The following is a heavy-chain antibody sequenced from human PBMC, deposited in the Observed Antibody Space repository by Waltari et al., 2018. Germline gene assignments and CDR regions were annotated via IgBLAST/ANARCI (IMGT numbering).Heavy chain of an antibody. CDR1: GGSISSSSYY. CDR3: AREGYSGYDAYYYYGMDV. D-gene: IGHD5-12*01. V-gene: IGHV4-39*07. CDR2: IYYSGST. J-gene: IGHJ6*02. Sequence: QLQLQESGPGLVKPSETPSLTCTVSGGSISSSSYYWGWIRQPPGKGLEWIGSIYYSGSTYYNPSLKSRVTISVDTSKNQFSLKLSSVTAADTAVYYCAREGYSGYDAYYYYGMDVWGQGTTVTVSS.